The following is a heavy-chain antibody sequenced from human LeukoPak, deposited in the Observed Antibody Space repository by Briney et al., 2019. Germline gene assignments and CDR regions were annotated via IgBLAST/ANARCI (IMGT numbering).Heavy chain of an antibody. Sequence: SPSETLSLTCTVSGGSIGTYYWSWIRQSPGKGLEWIGYIYVTGSRYNPYLQSRVTISVDRSRNQFFLTMSSVTAADTAVYYCARHIGGGIEDMDVWGKGTKVIVSS. CDR1: GGSIGTYY. D-gene: IGHD3-16*02. V-gene: IGHV4-59*08. CDR3: ARHIGGGIEDMDV. CDR2: IYVTGS. J-gene: IGHJ6*03.